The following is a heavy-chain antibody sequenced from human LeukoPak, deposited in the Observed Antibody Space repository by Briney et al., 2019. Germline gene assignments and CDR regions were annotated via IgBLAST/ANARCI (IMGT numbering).Heavy chain of an antibody. CDR1: GGSISSSS. J-gene: IGHJ3*02. V-gene: IGHV3-21*01. CDR2: ISSSSSYI. D-gene: IGHD3-22*01. CDR3: ARNYYDSSGYYYFDAFDI. Sequence: ETLSLTCTVSGGSISSSSYYWGWIRQPPGKGLEWVSSISSSSSYIYYADSVKGRFTISRDNAKNSLYLQMNSLRAEDTAVYYCARNYYDSSGYYYFDAFDIWGQGTMVTVSS.